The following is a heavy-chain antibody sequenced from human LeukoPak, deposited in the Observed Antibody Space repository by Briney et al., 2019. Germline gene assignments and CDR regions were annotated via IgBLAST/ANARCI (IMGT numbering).Heavy chain of an antibody. V-gene: IGHV3-48*03. D-gene: IGHD6-13*01. CDR2: ISSSGSTI. CDR3: ARWPIDSSWYYFDY. Sequence: GSLRLSCAASGFTSSSYEINWVRHAPGKGLEWVSYISSSGSTIYYADSVKGRFTISRDNAKNSLYLQMNSLRAEDTAVYYCARWPIDSSWYYFDYWGQGTLVTVSS. CDR1: GFTSSSYE. J-gene: IGHJ4*02.